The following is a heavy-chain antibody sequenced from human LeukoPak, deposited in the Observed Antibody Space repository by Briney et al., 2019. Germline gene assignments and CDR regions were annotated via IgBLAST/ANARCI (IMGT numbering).Heavy chain of an antibody. Sequence: SVKVSCKASGGTFSSYAISWVRQAPGQGPEWMGRIIPILGIANYAQKFQGRVTITADKSTSTAYMELSSLRSEDTAVYYCARPKEYYYGSGSYFHWGQGTLVTVSS. CDR1: GGTFSSYA. V-gene: IGHV1-69*04. CDR2: IIPILGIA. D-gene: IGHD3-10*01. CDR3: ARPKEYYYGSGSYFH. J-gene: IGHJ4*02.